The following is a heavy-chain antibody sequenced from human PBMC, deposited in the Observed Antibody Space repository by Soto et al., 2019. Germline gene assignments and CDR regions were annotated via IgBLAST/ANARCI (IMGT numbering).Heavy chain of an antibody. CDR3: ATVKYGDYAPFDP. V-gene: IGHV4-30-4*01. Sequence: QVQLQESGPGLVKPSQTLSLTCNVSGASISRGDYYWSWIRQPPGKGLEWIGNIYYGGSTNYNPSLESRITISEDTSKNQFSLKLTSVTAPDTAVYYCATVKYGDYAPFDPWGQGTLVTVSS. J-gene: IGHJ5*02. CDR2: IYYGGST. D-gene: IGHD4-17*01. CDR1: GASISRGDYY.